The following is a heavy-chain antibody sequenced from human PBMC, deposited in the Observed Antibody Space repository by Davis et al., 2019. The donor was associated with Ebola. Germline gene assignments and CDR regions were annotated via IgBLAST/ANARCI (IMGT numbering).Heavy chain of an antibody. CDR2: INPNSGGT. Sequence: ASVKVSCKASGGTFSSYAISWVRQAPGQGLEWMGWINPNSGGTNYAQKFQGWVTMTRDTSISTAYMELSRLRSDDTAVYYCARNSKNYDFWSGYPYYYGMDVWGQGTTVTVSS. J-gene: IGHJ6*02. D-gene: IGHD3-3*01. CDR3: ARNSKNYDFWSGYPYYYGMDV. V-gene: IGHV1-2*04. CDR1: GGTFSSYA.